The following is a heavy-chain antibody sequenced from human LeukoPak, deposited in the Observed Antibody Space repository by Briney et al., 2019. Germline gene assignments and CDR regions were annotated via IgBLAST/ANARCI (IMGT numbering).Heavy chain of an antibody. D-gene: IGHD6-6*01. CDR2: ISSSSSYI. CDR1: EFTFSSYS. J-gene: IGHJ6*02. V-gene: IGHV3-21*01. CDR3: AAGAALSDYYYGLDV. Sequence: GGSLRLSCAASEFTFSSYSMNWVRQAPGKGLEWVSSISSSSSYIYYADSVKGRFTISRDNAKNSLYLQMNSLRAGDTAVYYCAAGAALSDYYYGLDVWGQGTTVTVSS.